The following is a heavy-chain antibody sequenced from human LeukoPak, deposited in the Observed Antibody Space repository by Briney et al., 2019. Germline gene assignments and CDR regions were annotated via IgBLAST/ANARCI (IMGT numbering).Heavy chain of an antibody. CDR2: INSDGSST. Sequence: TGGSLRLSCAASGFSFSSYWMHWVRQAPGKGLVWVSRINSDGSSTSYADSVKGRFTISRDDDKNTLYLQMSSLRAEDKAVYYCARGSIAARLSWGQGTLVTVSS. CDR3: ARGSIAARLS. CDR1: GFSFSSYW. D-gene: IGHD6-6*01. V-gene: IGHV3-74*01. J-gene: IGHJ5*02.